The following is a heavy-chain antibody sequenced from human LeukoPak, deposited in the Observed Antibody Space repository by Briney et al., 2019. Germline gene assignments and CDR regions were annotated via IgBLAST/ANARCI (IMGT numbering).Heavy chain of an antibody. CDR1: GFTFSSYS. D-gene: IGHD5-24*01. Sequence: GGSLRLSCAASGFTFSSYSMNWVRQAPGKGPEWIAYVTSSSRTIYYADSVKGRFTISRDNAKSSLYLQLDSLRAEDTAVYYCARDEDGLFDYWGQGTLVTVSS. J-gene: IGHJ4*02. V-gene: IGHV3-48*01. CDR3: ARDEDGLFDY. CDR2: VTSSSRTI.